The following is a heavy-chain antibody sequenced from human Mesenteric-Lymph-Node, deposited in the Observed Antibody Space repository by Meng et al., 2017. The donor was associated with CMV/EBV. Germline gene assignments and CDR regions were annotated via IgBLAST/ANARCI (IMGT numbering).Heavy chain of an antibody. D-gene: IGHD4/OR15-4a*01. J-gene: IGHJ3*02. Sequence: GESLKISCAASGFTFSSYGMHWVRQAPDKGLEWVAFIRYDGSNKYYADSVKGRFTISRDNSKNTLYLQMNSLRAEDTAVYYCARVPVYGGNAFDIWGQGTMVTVSS. CDR1: GFTFSSYG. V-gene: IGHV3-30*02. CDR3: ARVPVYGGNAFDI. CDR2: IRYDGSNK.